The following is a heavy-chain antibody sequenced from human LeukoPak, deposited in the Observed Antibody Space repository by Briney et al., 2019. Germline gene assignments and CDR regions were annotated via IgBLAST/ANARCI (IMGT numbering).Heavy chain of an antibody. CDR2: ISSSGSTI. D-gene: IGHD3-3*01. J-gene: IGHJ4*02. CDR1: GFTFNNYW. Sequence: PGGSLRLSCAASGFTFNNYWMSWVRQAPGKGLEWVSYISSSGSTIYYADSVKGRFTISRDDAKNSLYLQMNSLRAEDTAVYYCARVYYDFWSGYSNNFDYWGQGTLVTVSS. V-gene: IGHV3-11*04. CDR3: ARVYYDFWSGYSNNFDY.